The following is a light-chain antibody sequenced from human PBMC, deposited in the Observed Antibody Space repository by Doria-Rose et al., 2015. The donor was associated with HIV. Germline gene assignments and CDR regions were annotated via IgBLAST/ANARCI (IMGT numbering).Light chain of an antibody. J-gene: IGKJ1*01. Sequence: TQSPSSLSASVGDRVTITCRASQNINRFLNWYQQKPGKVPKVLIYAASSLQSGVRSRFSGSGSGTDFALTISSLQPEDFATYYCQQSFSTPRTFGQGTKVEIK. V-gene: IGKV1-39*01. CDR2: AAS. CDR1: QNINRF. CDR3: QQSFSTPRT.